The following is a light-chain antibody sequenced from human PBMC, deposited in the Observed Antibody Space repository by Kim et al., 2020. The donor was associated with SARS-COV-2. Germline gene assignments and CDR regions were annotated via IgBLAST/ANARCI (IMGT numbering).Light chain of an antibody. V-gene: IGLV2-14*04. CDR2: DVS. J-gene: IGLJ3*02. CDR3: SSYTSSSNWV. CDR1: SSDVGAYNY. Sequence: GQSITSSCTGTSSDVGAYNYVSWYQQPPGEAPQLMIDDVSKRPSGVSHRFSGSKSGNTASLTISGLQAEDEADYYCSSYTSSSNWVFGGGTQLTVL.